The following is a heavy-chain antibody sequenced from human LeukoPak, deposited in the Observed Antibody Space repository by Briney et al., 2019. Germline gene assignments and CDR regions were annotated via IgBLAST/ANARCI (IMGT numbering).Heavy chain of an antibody. CDR2: ISFDASNK. D-gene: IGHD3-10*01. Sequence: GGSLRLSCAASGFTFSSYGMHWVRQAPGKGLEWLAVISFDASNKYYADSVKGRFTISRDNSKNTLYLQMNSLRAEDTAVYYCAKDVDPFGSGSYVEGFDYWGQGTLVTVSS. V-gene: IGHV3-30*18. CDR1: GFTFSSYG. J-gene: IGHJ4*02. CDR3: AKDVDPFGSGSYVEGFDY.